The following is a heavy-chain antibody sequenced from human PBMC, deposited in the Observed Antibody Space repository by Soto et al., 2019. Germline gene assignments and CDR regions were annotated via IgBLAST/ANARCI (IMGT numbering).Heavy chain of an antibody. J-gene: IGHJ6*02. V-gene: IGHV1-18*01. CDR1: GYTFNNYG. Sequence: QLVQSGGEVKEPGASVQVSCKASGYTFNNYGITWVRQAPGQGLEWLGWISVYNGNKNYAKKVQSRVSMTADTTTSTAHMELRSMQSDDTAVYFCARVAITLIRGLKVDFYSMDVWGQGTTVTVSS. CDR3: ARVAITLIRGLKVDFYSMDV. D-gene: IGHD3-10*01. CDR2: ISVYNGNK.